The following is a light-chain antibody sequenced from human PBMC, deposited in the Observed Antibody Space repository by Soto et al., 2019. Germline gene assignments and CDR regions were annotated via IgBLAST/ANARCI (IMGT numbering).Light chain of an antibody. V-gene: IGKV3-20*01. CDR1: QSVRNF. CDR3: QQYGSSLT. CDR2: NVS. Sequence: EIVLTQSPATLSVSPGERATLSCRASQSVRNFLGWYQQKPGQAPRLLIYNVSTTATGIPDRFSGSGSGTDFTLTISRVEPEDFALYYCQQYGSSLTFGLGTKVDI. J-gene: IGKJ1*01.